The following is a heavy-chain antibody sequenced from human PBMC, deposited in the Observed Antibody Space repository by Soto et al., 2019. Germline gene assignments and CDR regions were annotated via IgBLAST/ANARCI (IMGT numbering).Heavy chain of an antibody. V-gene: IGHV3-23*01. CDR2: ISGSGGTT. CDR1: GFSFSTYA. Sequence: GGSLRLSCAASGFSFSTYAMSWVRQAPGKGLEWVSGISGSGGTTYYADSVKGRFTISRDNAKNSLYLQMNSLRAEDTAVYYCARDQNVVVAATPAEYFQHWGQGTLVTVSS. D-gene: IGHD2-15*01. J-gene: IGHJ1*01. CDR3: ARDQNVVVAATPAEYFQH.